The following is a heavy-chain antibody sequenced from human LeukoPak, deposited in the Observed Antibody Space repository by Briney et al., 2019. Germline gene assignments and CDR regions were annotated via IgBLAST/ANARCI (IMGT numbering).Heavy chain of an antibody. CDR1: GYIVTNYW. Sequence: GESLKISCKGSGYIVTNYWIGWVRQMPGKGLEWMGMNYPGDSGTIYSPSFQGQVTISADKPITTAHLQWSSLKPSDTAMYYCARLGAIVVVPDAMPDWYCDLWGRGTLVTVSS. CDR2: NYPGDSGT. D-gene: IGHD2-2*01. V-gene: IGHV5-51*01. CDR3: ARLGAIVVVPDAMPDWYCDL. J-gene: IGHJ2*01.